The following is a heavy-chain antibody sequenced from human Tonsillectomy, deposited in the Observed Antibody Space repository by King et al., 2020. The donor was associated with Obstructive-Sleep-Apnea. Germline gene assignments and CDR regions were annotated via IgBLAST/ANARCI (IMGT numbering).Heavy chain of an antibody. D-gene: IGHD1-26*01. CDR2: TRNKANSYTP. CDR3: VRSHWAGVGFDP. V-gene: IGHV3-72*01. CDR1: GFTFSDHY. J-gene: IGHJ5*02. Sequence: DVQLVESGGGLVQPGGSLRLSCAASGFTFSDHYRDWVRQAPGKGLEWGGRTRNKANSYTPEYAAAVKGRFTISRDDSKNSLYPQMKSLKTEDTAVYYCVRSHWAGVGFDPWGQGALVTVSS.